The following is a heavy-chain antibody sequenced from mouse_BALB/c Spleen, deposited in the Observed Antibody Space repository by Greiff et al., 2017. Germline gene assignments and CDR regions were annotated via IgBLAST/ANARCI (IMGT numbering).Heavy chain of an antibody. Sequence: DVMLVESGGGLVQPGGSLKLSCAASGFTFSSYTMSWVRQTPEKRLEWVAYISNGGGSTYYPDTVKGRFTISRDNAKNTLYLQMSSLKSEDTAMYYCARGKNYGSPFDYWGQGTTLTVSS. J-gene: IGHJ2*01. CDR2: ISNGGGST. CDR1: GFTFSSYT. CDR3: ARGKNYGSPFDY. V-gene: IGHV5-12-2*01. D-gene: IGHD1-1*01.